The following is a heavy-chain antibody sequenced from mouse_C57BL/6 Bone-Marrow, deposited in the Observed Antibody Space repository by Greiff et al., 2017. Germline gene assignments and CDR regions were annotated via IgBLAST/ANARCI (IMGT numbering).Heavy chain of an antibody. CDR1: GYTFTSYW. Sequence: QVQLQQPGAELVKPGASVKLSCKASGYTFTSYWMHWVKQRPGQGLEWIGMIHPNSGSTNYNEKFKSKATLTVDKSSSTAYMQLSSLTSEDSAVYYGARDGRLRRAWCAYWGQGTLVTVSA. J-gene: IGHJ3*01. CDR3: ARDGRLRRAWCAY. V-gene: IGHV1-64*01. D-gene: IGHD2-4*01. CDR2: IHPNSGST.